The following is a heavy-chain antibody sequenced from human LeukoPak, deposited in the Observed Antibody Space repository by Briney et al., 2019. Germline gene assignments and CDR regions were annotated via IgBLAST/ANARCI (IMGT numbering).Heavy chain of an antibody. CDR1: GGSFSGYY. D-gene: IGHD3-22*01. CDR2: IYYSGST. V-gene: IGHV4-59*01. Sequence: SETLSLTCAVYGGSFSGYYWSWIRQPPGKGLEWIGYIYYSGSTNYNPSLKSRVTISVDTSKNQFSLKLSSVTAADTAVYYCARDRSYDRGFDYWGQGTLVTVSS. CDR3: ARDRSYDRGFDY. J-gene: IGHJ4*02.